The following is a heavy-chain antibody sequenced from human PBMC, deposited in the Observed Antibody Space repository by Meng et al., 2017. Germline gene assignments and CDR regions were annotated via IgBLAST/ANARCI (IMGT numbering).Heavy chain of an antibody. V-gene: IGHV1-8*01. Sequence: GQRGQPWAEVKRPGAPVKVSCKASGYTFTSYDINWVRQATGQGLEWMGWMNPNSGNTGYAQKFQGRVTMTRNTSISTAYMELSSLRSEDTAVYYCARLGARGYSGYTPYYFDYWGQGTLVTVSS. CDR3: ARLGARGYSGYTPYYFDY. J-gene: IGHJ4*02. D-gene: IGHD5-12*01. CDR2: MNPNSGNT. CDR1: GYTFTSYD.